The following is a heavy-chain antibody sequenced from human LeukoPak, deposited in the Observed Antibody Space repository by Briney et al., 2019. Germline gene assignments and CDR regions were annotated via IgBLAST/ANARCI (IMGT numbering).Heavy chain of an antibody. D-gene: IGHD1-26*01. CDR3: ARDPSYYTGSGFDI. CDR1: GFTFSSYG. Sequence: PGRSLRLSCAASGFTFSSYGMHWVRQAPGKGLEWVAVISYDGSNKYYADSVKGRFTISRDNSRNTLYVQMNSLRVDDTAMYYCARDPSYYTGSGFDIWGQGTMVSVSS. V-gene: IGHV3-30*03. J-gene: IGHJ3*02. CDR2: ISYDGSNK.